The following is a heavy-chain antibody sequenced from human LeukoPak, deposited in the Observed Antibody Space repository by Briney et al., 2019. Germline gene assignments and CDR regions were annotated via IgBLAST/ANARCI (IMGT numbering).Heavy chain of an antibody. CDR3: ARDVGRYTYGYRPTELYWYFDL. CDR2: IYYSGST. V-gene: IGHV4-39*07. CDR1: GGSISSSSYY. Sequence: SETLSLTCTVSGGSISSSSYYWGWIRQPPGKGLEWIGSIYYSGSTYYNPSLKSRVTISVDTSKNQFSLKLSSVTAADTAVYYCARDVGRYTYGYRPTELYWYFDLWGRGTRVTVSS. J-gene: IGHJ2*01. D-gene: IGHD5-18*01.